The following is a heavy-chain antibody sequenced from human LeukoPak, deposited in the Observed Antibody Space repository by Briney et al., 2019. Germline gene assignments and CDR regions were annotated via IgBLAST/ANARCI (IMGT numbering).Heavy chain of an antibody. D-gene: IGHD1-26*01. Sequence: GGSLRLPCAASGFTFSRYNMNWVRQAPGKGLEWVSSISSSSSYIYYADSVKGRFTISRDNAKNSLYLQMNSLRAEDTAVYYCARSLPLRGSYSFDSWGQGTLVTVSS. CDR1: GFTFSRYN. V-gene: IGHV3-21*01. CDR3: ARSLPLRGSYSFDS. CDR2: ISSSSSYI. J-gene: IGHJ4*02.